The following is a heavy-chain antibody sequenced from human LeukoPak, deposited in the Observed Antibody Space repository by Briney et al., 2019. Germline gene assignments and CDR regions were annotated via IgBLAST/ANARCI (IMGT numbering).Heavy chain of an antibody. CDR3: ARGDRTIFGVDTLYYYYMDV. CDR1: GFTFRSYS. CDR2: INSSSSTI. D-gene: IGHD3-3*01. V-gene: IGHV3-48*01. Sequence: PGWSLRLSRAASGFTFRSYSMNWVRPAPAKGLEWVSYINSSSSTIYYADSVKGRFTISRDNAKNSLYLQMNSLRAEDTAVYYCARGDRTIFGVDTLYYYYMDVWGKGTTVTVSS. J-gene: IGHJ6*03.